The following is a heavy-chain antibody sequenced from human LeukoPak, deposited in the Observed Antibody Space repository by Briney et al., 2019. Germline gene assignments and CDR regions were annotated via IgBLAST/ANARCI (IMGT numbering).Heavy chain of an antibody. CDR1: GASFNTYY. V-gene: IGHV4-34*01. CDR2: VKDDGEN. D-gene: IGHD2-8*01. CDR3: ARGPVALPNDRLSLFFVF. Sequence: SESLSLTCAVYGASFNTYYWTWIRQSPGKGLEWIGEVKDDGENNVNPSLRSRVVMSVDASKNQFSLRMTSVTAADTAIYCCARGPVALPNDRLSLFFVFWGQGTLVTVSS. J-gene: IGHJ4*02.